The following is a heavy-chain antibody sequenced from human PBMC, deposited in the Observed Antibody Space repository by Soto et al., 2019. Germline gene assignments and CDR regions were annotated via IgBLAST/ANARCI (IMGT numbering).Heavy chain of an antibody. CDR2: MNPNSGST. V-gene: IGHV1-8*01. J-gene: IGHJ3*02. CDR3: ARERGAFDI. CDR1: GYTFTSYD. Sequence: QVQLVQSGAEVKKPGASVKVSCKASGYTFTSYDINWVRQATGQGLEWMGWMNPNSGSTAYAQKFQGEVTMIRNTSISTAYMELGSLRSEDTAVYYCARERGAFDIWGQGTMVTVSS.